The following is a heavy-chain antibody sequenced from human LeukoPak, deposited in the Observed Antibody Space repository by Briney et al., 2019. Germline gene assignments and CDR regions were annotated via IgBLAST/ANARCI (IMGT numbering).Heavy chain of an antibody. V-gene: IGHV1-8*01. CDR2: MNPNSGNT. Sequence: ASVKVSCKASGYTFTSYDINWVRQATGQGLEWMGWMNPNSGNTGYAQKFQGRVTMTRNTSISTAYMELSSLRSEDTAVYYCTVLGYCSGGSCYSVDYWGQGNLVTVSS. CDR1: GYTFTSYD. J-gene: IGHJ4*02. CDR3: TVLGYCSGGSCYSVDY. D-gene: IGHD2-15*01.